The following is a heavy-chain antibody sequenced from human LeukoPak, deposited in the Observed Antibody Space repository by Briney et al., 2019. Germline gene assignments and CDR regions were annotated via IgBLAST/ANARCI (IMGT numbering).Heavy chain of an antibody. CDR2: IYYSGST. V-gene: IGHV4-59*01. CDR3: ARGEMATIEDAFDI. D-gene: IGHD5-24*01. CDR1: GFTFSSYS. Sequence: GSLRLSCAASGFTFSSYSMNWVRQSPGKGLEWIGYIYYSGSTNYNPSLKSRVTISVDTSKNQFSLKLSSVTAADTAVYYCARGEMATIEDAFDIWGQGTMVTVSS. J-gene: IGHJ3*02.